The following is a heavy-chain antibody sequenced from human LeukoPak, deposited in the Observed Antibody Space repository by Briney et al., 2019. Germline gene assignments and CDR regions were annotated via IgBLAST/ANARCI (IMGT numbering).Heavy chain of an antibody. CDR2: IIPIFGTA. J-gene: IGHJ3*02. D-gene: IGHD3-10*01. CDR3: ARGLWFRELFGACDI. V-gene: IGHV1-69*05. Sequence: SVKVSCKASGGTFSSYAISWVRQAPGQGLEWMGRIIPIFGTANYAQKFQGRVTITTDESTSTAYMELSSLRSEDTAVYYCARGLWFRELFGACDIWGQGTMVTVSS. CDR1: GGTFSSYA.